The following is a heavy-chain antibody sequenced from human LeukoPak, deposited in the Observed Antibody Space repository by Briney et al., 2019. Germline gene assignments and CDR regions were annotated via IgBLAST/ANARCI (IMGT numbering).Heavy chain of an antibody. J-gene: IGHJ6*02. V-gene: IGHV3-33*01. CDR1: GFTFSSYG. CDR3: ARDRIAGRGQLYYYYYGMDV. Sequence: GRSLRPSCAASGFTFSSYGMHWVRQAPGKGLEWVAVIWYDGCNKYYADSVKGRFTISRDNSKNTLYLQMNSLRAEDTAVYYCARDRIAGRGQLYYYYYGMDVWGQGTTVTVSS. D-gene: IGHD5-18*01. CDR2: IWYDGCNK.